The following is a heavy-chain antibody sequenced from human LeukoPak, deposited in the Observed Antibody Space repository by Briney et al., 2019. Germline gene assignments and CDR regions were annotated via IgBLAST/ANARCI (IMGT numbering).Heavy chain of an antibody. V-gene: IGHV3-21*01. CDR3: ARVSGTFGELY. J-gene: IGHJ4*02. CDR1: VFTFSSYS. CDR2: ISTSSSYI. D-gene: IGHD3-10*01. Sequence: PGGSVILSCAASVFTFSSYSMNWVRQAPWKGLEWVSSISTSSSYIYYADSVKGRFTISRDNAKNSLHLQMNSLRAEDTAVYYCARVSGTFGELYWGQGTLVTVSS.